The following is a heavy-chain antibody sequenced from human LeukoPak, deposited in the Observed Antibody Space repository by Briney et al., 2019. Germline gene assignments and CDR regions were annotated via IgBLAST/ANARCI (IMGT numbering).Heavy chain of an antibody. D-gene: IGHD3-22*01. J-gene: IGHJ4*02. CDR1: GFTFSSYA. CDR2: ISYDGSNK. V-gene: IGHV3-30-3*01. CDR3: ARSAMIVVVTTLDY. Sequence: GRSLRLSCAASGFTFSSYAMHWVRQAPGKGLEWVAVISYDGSNKYYADSVKGRFTISRDNSKNTLYLQMNSLRAEDTAVYYYARSAMIVVVTTLDYWGQGTLVTVSS.